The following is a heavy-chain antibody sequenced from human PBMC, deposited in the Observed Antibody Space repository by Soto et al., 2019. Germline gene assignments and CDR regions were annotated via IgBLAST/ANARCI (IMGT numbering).Heavy chain of an antibody. J-gene: IGHJ3*02. CDR1: GFTFNNFA. V-gene: IGHV3-23*01. CDR3: AKRLFAIVVVGGYDI. CDR2: ISGNGGST. Sequence: GGSLRLSCAATGFTFNNFAMGWVRQAPGKGLEWVSDISGNGGSTYYADSVKGRFTISRDNSKNTLFLEMNSLRVEDTAVYYCAKRLFAIVVVGGYDIWGQGTKVTVSS. D-gene: IGHD5-18*01.